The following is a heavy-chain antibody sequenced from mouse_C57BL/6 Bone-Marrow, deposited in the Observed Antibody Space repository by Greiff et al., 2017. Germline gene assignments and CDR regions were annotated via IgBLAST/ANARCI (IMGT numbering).Heavy chain of an antibody. J-gene: IGHJ3*01. D-gene: IGHD2-2*01. CDR3: GRVGYRFAY. CDR2: INPSSGYT. V-gene: IGHV1-4*01. Sequence: QVQLQQSGAELARPGASVKMSCKASGYTFTSYTMHWVKQRPGQGLEWIGYINPSSGYTKYNQKFKDKATLTADKSSSTAYMQLSSLTSEDSAVYYCGRVGYRFAYWGQGTLVNVSA. CDR1: GYTFTSYT.